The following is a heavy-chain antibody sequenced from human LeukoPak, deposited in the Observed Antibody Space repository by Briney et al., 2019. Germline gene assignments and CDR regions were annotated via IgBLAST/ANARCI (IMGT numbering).Heavy chain of an antibody. CDR3: ARPGLAYCDGDCYSYYFQH. CDR2: IIPIFGTA. J-gene: IGHJ1*01. CDR1: GGTFSSYA. V-gene: IGHV1-69*13. D-gene: IGHD2-21*01. Sequence: SVKVSCKASGGTFSSYAISWVRQAPGQGLEWMGGIIPIFGTANYAQKFQGRVTITADESTSTAYMELSSLRSEDTAVYYCARPGLAYCDGDCYSYYFQHWGQGTLVTVSS.